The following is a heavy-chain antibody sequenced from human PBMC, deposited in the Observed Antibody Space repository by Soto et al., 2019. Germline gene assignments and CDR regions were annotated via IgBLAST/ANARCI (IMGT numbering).Heavy chain of an antibody. Sequence: QITLKESGPTLVKPTQTLTLTCTFSGTSLTMSGVGVGWIRQPPGKALEWLALMYWDDDKRYSPSLKNRLTITKDTSKNQVVLRMTNMDPVDTATYYCTHSPEYPVFDYWGQGTLVTVSS. CDR3: THSPEYPVFDY. J-gene: IGHJ4*02. CDR2: MYWDDDK. CDR1: GTSLTMSGVG. V-gene: IGHV2-5*02.